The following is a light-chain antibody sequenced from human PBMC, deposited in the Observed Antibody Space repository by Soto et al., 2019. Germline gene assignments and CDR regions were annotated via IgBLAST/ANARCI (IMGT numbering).Light chain of an antibody. CDR3: QQYGSSPET. V-gene: IGKV3-20*01. J-gene: IGKJ2*01. Sequence: EIVLTQSPGTLSLSPGERATLSCRASQSVSSSYLAWYQHKPGQAPRLLIYGASSRATGIPDRFSGSGSGTDFTLTITRLEPEDFAVYYCQQYGSSPETFGQGTKLAIK. CDR1: QSVSSSY. CDR2: GAS.